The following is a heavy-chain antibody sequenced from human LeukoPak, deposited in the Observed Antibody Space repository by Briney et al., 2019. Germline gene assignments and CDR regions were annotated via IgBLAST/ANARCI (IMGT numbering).Heavy chain of an antibody. J-gene: IGHJ3*02. CDR1: GFTFSSYW. V-gene: IGHV3-74*01. CDR2: INTDGSST. D-gene: IGHD3-3*01. Sequence: PGGSLRLSCAASGFTFSSYWMHWVRHAPGKGLVWVSRINTDGSSTSYADSVKGRFTISRDNAKNTLYLQMNSLRAEDTAVYYCARVVRYYDFWSGGDAFDIWGQGTMVTVSS. CDR3: ARVVRYYDFWSGGDAFDI.